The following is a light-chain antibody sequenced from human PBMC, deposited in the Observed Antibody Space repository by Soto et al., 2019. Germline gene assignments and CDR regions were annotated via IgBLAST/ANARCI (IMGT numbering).Light chain of an antibody. J-gene: IGKJ1*01. Sequence: EIVLTQSPGNLSLSPGERATLSCRASQSVSSSNLAWYQQKPGQAPRLLIYGASSRATGIPDRFSGSGSGTDFTLTISSLEPEDFAVYSCQHYGSSLWTFGQGTKVEIK. CDR3: QHYGSSLWT. V-gene: IGKV3-20*01. CDR2: GAS. CDR1: QSVSSSN.